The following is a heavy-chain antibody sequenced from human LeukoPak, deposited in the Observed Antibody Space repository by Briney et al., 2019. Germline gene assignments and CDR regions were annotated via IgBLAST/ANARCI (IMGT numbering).Heavy chain of an antibody. D-gene: IGHD6-13*01. Sequence: SETLSLTCSVSGGSISSHYWSWLRERAGKGVEWIGHTYSDGSVNYNPSVKSRVTMPVAASTNRFSRILYFVTAAHTAVFYCARGPAASGYFDYWDQGTLVTVSS. CDR3: ARGPAASGYFDY. CDR1: GGSISSHY. CDR2: TYSDGSV. V-gene: IGHV4-4*07. J-gene: IGHJ4*02.